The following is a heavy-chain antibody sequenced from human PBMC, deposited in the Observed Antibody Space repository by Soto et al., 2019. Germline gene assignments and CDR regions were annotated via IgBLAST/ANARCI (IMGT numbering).Heavy chain of an antibody. CDR3: ARGGGWEHTSVSGAFDI. CDR1: GYTFTGYY. D-gene: IGHD1-26*01. J-gene: IGHJ3*02. CDR2: INPNSGGT. Sequence: ASVKVSCKASGYTFTGYYMHWVRQAPGQGLEWMGWINPNSGGTNYAQKFQGWVTMTRDTSISTAYMELSRLRSDDTAVYYCARGGGWEHTSVSGAFDIWGQGTMVTVSS. V-gene: IGHV1-2*04.